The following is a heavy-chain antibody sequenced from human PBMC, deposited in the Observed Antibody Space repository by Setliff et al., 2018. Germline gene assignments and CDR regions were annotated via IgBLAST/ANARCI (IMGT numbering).Heavy chain of an antibody. CDR3: ARAADSYGPPRSYMDV. D-gene: IGHD5-18*01. Sequence: PGGSLRLSCAASGFTFSTYSMSWVRQAPGKGLEWVSAISGDSVYIYYADSVKGRFTISRDNSKNTLYLQMNSLRAEDTAVYYCARAADSYGPPRSYMDVWGKGTTVTVSS. CDR1: GFTFSTYS. V-gene: IGHV3-23*01. J-gene: IGHJ6*03. CDR2: ISGDSVYI.